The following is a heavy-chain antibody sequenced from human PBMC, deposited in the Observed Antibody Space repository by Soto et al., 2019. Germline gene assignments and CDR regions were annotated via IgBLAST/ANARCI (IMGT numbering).Heavy chain of an antibody. CDR3: ARRQLAVAVSPWFDP. J-gene: IGHJ5*02. CDR1: GLSISDSEMG. V-gene: IGHV2-26*01. Sequence: QVTLKESGPVLVKPTETLTLRCTVSGLSISDSEMGVSWIRQPPGKALEWLAHIDSSGEKSYRTFLKSRLTISKDTSKSQIVLIMTNMDPADTGTYYCARRQLAVAVSPWFDPWGQGILVTVSS. D-gene: IGHD6-13*01. CDR2: IDSSGEK.